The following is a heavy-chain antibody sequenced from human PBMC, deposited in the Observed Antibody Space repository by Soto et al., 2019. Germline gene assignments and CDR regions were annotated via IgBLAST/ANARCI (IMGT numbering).Heavy chain of an antibody. CDR3: ARDQGAYYYDSSGYSY. D-gene: IGHD3-22*01. V-gene: IGHV1-46*01. CDR2: INPSGGST. CDR1: GYTFTSYY. Sequence: GASVKVSCKASGYTFTSYYMHWVRQAPGQGFEWMGIINPSGGSTSYAQKFQGRVTMTRDTSTSTVYMELSSLRSEDTAVYYCARDQGAYYYDSSGYSYWGQGTLVTVSS. J-gene: IGHJ4*02.